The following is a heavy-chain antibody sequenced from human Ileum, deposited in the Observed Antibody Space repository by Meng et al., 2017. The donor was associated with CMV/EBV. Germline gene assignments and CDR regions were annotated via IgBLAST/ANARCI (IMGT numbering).Heavy chain of an antibody. V-gene: IGHV3-48*04. CDR2: ISTQSFTT. D-gene: IGHD3-16*02. CDR1: RFTLSSYD. CDR3: ARKGWNYREAFDM. J-gene: IGHJ3*02. Sequence: GGSLRLSCVASRFTLSSYDMHWVRQAPGEGLEWISHISTQSFTTVYADSVKGRFNISIANAKNSLYLQMNSLRAEDTAVYYCARKGWNYREAFDMWGQGTRVTVSS.